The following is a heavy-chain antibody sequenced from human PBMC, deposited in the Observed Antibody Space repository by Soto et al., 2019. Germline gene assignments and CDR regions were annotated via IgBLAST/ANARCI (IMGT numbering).Heavy chain of an antibody. V-gene: IGHV3-9*01. CDR1: GFTFDDYA. CDR3: AKDMYYYDSSGYYGAFDI. CDR2: ISWNSGSI. D-gene: IGHD3-22*01. J-gene: IGHJ3*02. Sequence: GGSLRLSCAASGFTFDDYAMHWVRQAPGKGLEWVSGISWNSGSIGYADSVKGRFTISRDNAKNSLYLQMNSLRAEDTALYYCAKDMYYYDSSGYYGAFDIWGQGTMVTVSS.